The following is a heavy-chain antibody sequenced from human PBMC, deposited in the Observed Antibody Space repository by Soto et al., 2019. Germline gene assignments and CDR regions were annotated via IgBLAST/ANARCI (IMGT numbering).Heavy chain of an antibody. D-gene: IGHD6-6*01. CDR2: INPNSGGT. CDR3: ARRRSISRTTNSCMDV. CDR1: GYTFTGYY. V-gene: IGHV1-2*02. J-gene: IGHJ6*02. Sequence: RASVKVSCKASGYTFTGYYMHWVRQAPGQGLEWMGWINPNSGGTNYAQKFQGRVTMTRDTSISTAYMELSRLRSDDTAVYYCARRRSISRTTNSCMDVWGQGTTVTVSS.